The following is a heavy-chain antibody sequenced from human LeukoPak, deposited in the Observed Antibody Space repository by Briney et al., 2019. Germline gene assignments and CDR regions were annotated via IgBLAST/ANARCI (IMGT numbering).Heavy chain of an antibody. V-gene: IGHV1-2*02. D-gene: IGHD6-13*01. CDR2: INPNSGGT. CDR1: GYTFTGYY. J-gene: IGHJ6*02. CDR3: ASEQQLGPYYYYGMDV. Sequence: ASVKVSCKASGYTFTGYYMHWVRQAPGQGLEWMGWINPNSGGTNYAQKLQGRVTMTRDTSISTAYMELSRLRSDDTAVYYCASEQQLGPYYYYGMDVWGQGTTVTVSS.